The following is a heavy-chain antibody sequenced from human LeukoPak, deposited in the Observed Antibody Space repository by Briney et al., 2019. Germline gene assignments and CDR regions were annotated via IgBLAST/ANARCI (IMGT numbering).Heavy chain of an antibody. CDR2: IYYSGST. CDR3: ARVGELDAFDI. Sequence: SETLSLTCAVSGGSISSYYWSWIRQPPGKGLEWIGYIYYSGSTNYNPSLKSRVTISVDTSKNQFSLKLSSVTAADTAVYYRARVGELDAFDIWGQGTMVTVSS. D-gene: IGHD3-16*01. CDR1: GGSISSYY. J-gene: IGHJ3*02. V-gene: IGHV4-59*01.